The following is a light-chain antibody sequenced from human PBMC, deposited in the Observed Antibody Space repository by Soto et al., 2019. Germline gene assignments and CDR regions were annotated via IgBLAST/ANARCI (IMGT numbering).Light chain of an antibody. J-gene: IGKJ5*01. CDR3: MPRIESPT. CDR2: TVS. CDR1: QSLLDSDDGDTF. Sequence: DMVMTQTPLSLPVTPGEPASISCRSIQSLLDSDDGDTFLDGYLQKPGQSPKLLIYTVSYRASGVPDRFSCSGSGTDFTLNISRVEADHLGVYYCMPRIESPTFGHVTRLEIQ. V-gene: IGKV2-40*01.